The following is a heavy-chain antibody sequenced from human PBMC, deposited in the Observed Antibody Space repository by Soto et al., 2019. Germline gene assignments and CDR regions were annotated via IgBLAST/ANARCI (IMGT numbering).Heavy chain of an antibody. V-gene: IGHV1-18*04. D-gene: IGHD6-13*01. J-gene: IGHJ4*02. CDR1: GYTFTSYG. CDR3: ARAPQTVAGAGIWY. Sequence: GASVKVSCKASGYTFTSYGISWVRQAPGQGLEWTGWISGYNGDTNYAQKLQGRVTMTTDTSTNTAYMELRSLRSDDTAVYYCARAPQTVAGAGIWYWGQGTLVTVSS. CDR2: ISGYNGDT.